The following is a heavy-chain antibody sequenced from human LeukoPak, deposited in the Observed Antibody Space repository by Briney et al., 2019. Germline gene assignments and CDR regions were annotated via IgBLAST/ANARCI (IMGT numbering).Heavy chain of an antibody. V-gene: IGHV4-31*03. D-gene: IGHD3/OR15-3a*01. CDR2: IYYTGTT. Sequence: SETLSLTCTVSGGSLSSGGYYWSWIRQHPGKGLDWIGYIYYTGTTYYNPSLKSRVTISIDTSKNQFSLKLSSVTAADTAVYYCARPGTGNAFDIWGQGTMVTVSS. CDR1: GGSLSSGGYY. J-gene: IGHJ3*02. CDR3: ARPGTGNAFDI.